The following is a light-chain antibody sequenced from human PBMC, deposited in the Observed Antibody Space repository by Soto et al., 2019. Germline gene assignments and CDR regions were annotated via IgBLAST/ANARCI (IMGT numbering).Light chain of an antibody. J-gene: IGKJ2*01. CDR2: ATS. CDR3: QQANSFPYT. V-gene: IGKV1-12*01. Sequence: DIQMTQSPSSVSASVGDRVTITCRASQGISNWLAWYQQKAGKAPKLLIYATSTLKSGVPSRFRGSGSGTEFTLTISSLQPEDVATYYCQQANSFPYTFGQGNKLEIK. CDR1: QGISNW.